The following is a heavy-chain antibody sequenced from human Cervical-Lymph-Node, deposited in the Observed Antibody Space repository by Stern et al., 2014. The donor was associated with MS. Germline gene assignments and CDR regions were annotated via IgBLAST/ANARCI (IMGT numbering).Heavy chain of an antibody. CDR1: GGTFKNYA. V-gene: IGHV1-69*06. CDR3: TRDDGGGVDY. D-gene: IGHD3-16*01. CDR2: IIHIFGKS. Sequence: QVQLVESGAEVKKPGSSVKVSCRASGGTFKNYAVSWVRQAPGQGLEWMGGIIHIFGKSDHAQKFQGKVTITAAKSTNKVYMELNSLRYDDTAVYFCTRDDGGGVDYWGQGTLITVSS. J-gene: IGHJ4*02.